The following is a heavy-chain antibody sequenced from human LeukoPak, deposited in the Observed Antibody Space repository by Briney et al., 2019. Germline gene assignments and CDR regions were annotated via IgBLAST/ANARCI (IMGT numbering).Heavy chain of an antibody. CDR2: INGDGSST. CDR1: GFTFDEYA. CDR3: ARVGDCSGDICPKKFDS. Sequence: GGSLRLSCAASGFTFDEYAMHWVRQAPGKGLVWVSRINGDGSSTNSADSVKGRFTISRDNAKNTLYLQMNSLRAEDTAVYYCARVGDCSGDICPKKFDSWGQGTLVTVSS. D-gene: IGHD2-15*01. J-gene: IGHJ4*02. V-gene: IGHV3-74*01.